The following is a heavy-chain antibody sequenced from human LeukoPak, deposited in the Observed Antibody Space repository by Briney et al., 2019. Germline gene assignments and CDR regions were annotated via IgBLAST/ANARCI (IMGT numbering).Heavy chain of an antibody. Sequence: GGSLRLSCAASGFTFSSYGMHWVRQAPGKGLEWVTFIQYDGSNKYYADSVKGRFTISRDNSKNTLYLQMNSLRAEDTAVYYCAKAGSGSYYSVYFDYWGQGTLVTVSS. CDR1: GFTFSSYG. V-gene: IGHV3-30*02. D-gene: IGHD1-26*01. J-gene: IGHJ4*02. CDR3: AKAGSGSYYSVYFDY. CDR2: IQYDGSNK.